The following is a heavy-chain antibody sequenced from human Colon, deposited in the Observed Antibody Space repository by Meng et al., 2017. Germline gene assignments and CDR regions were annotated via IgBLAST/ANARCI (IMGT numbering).Heavy chain of an antibody. CDR3: ARGLFDY. CDR2: INHSGST. Sequence: QVQLQQWGAVLLKPSETLSLPCAVYVGSFSGYYWSWIRQPPGKGLEWIGEINHSGSTNYNPSLKSRVTISVDTSKNQFSLKLSSVTAADTAVYYCARGLFDYWGQGTLVTVSS. CDR1: VGSFSGYY. J-gene: IGHJ4*02. V-gene: IGHV4-34*01.